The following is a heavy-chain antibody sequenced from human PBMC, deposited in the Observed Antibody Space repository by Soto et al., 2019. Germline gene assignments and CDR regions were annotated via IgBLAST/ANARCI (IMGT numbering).Heavy chain of an antibody. J-gene: IGHJ4*02. Sequence: QVQLVQSGAEVKKPGASVKVSCKASGYTFTSYGITWVRQAPGQGLEWMGWISANNGNTHYVQKLQGRVTMTTDTSTSTVYMELRSLRSDDTAVYYCARDRGSYALDYWGQGTLVTVSS. CDR1: GYTFTSYG. V-gene: IGHV1-18*01. CDR3: ARDRGSYALDY. D-gene: IGHD1-26*01. CDR2: ISANNGNT.